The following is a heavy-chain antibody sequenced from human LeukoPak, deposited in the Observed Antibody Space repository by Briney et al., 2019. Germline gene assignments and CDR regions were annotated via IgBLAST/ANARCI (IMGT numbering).Heavy chain of an antibody. CDR2: IIPLGSA. V-gene: IGHV4-34*12. D-gene: IGHD7-27*01. J-gene: IGHJ3*01. CDR3: ARHLTGERAFDV. Sequence: SETLSLTCAVYGGSSSGYYWSWIRQPPGKGLEWIGEIIPLGSASCNPSLKSRITISIDTSKNQFSLKLSSVTAADTAAYYCARHLTGERAFDVWGQGTVVTVSS. CDR1: GGSSSGYY.